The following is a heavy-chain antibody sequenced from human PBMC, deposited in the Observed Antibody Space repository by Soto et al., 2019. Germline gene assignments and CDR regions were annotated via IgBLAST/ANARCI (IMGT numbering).Heavy chain of an antibody. J-gene: IGHJ5*02. CDR2: IIPIFGTA. CDR1: GGTFSSYD. CDR3: ARELRFSVCGSCQSGETWFDP. V-gene: IGHV1-69*13. D-gene: IGHD2-15*01. Sequence: SVKVSCKASGGTFSSYDISWVRQAPGQGIERMGGIIPIFGTANYAQKFQGRVTITADESTSTAYMELSSLRSEDTAVYYCARELRFSVCGSCQSGETWFDPWGQGTLVTVSS.